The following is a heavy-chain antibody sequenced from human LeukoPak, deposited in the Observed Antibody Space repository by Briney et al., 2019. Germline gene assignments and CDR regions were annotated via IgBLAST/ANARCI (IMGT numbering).Heavy chain of an antibody. CDR3: ARAKPKNMVRGLIMRRESRYYFDY. CDR1: GFTFSNYA. V-gene: IGHV3-23*01. J-gene: IGHJ4*02. Sequence: PGGSLRLSCAASGFTFSNYAMSWVRQAPGKGLEWVSVISGSGGNRYYADSVKGRFTISRDNSKNTLYLQMNSLRAEDTAVYYCARAKPKNMVRGLIMRRESRYYFDYWGQGTLVTVSS. CDR2: ISGSGGNR. D-gene: IGHD3-10*01.